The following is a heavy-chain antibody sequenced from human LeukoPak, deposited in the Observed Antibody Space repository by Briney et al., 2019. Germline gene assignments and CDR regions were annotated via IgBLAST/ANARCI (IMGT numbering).Heavy chain of an antibody. CDR2: INHSGST. V-gene: IGHV4-34*01. CDR1: GGSFSGYY. Sequence: SETPLTCAVYGGSFSGYYWSWIRQPPGKGLEWIGEINHSGSTNYNPSLKSRVTISVDTSKNQFSLKLNSVTATDTAVYYCARHYGPWGQGTLVTVSS. D-gene: IGHD3-16*01. J-gene: IGHJ4*02. CDR3: ARHYGP.